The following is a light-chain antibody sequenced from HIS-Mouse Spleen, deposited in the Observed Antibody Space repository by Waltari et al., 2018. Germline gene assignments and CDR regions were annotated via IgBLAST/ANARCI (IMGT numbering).Light chain of an antibody. J-gene: IGLJ2*01. V-gene: IGLV2-8*01. CDR3: SSYAGSNNFVV. CDR2: EVS. Sequence: QSALTQPPSASGPPAQSSPIPCTGTSSDVGGNNYVPCYQQHPGQAPKLMIYEVSKRPSGVPDRFSGSKSGNTASLTVSGLQAEDEADYYCSSYAGSNNFVVFGGGTKLTVL. CDR1: SSDVGGNNY.